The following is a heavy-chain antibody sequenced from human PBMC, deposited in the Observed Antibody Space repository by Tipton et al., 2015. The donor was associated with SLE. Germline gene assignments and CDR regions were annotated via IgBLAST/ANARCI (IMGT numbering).Heavy chain of an antibody. J-gene: IGHJ6*03. V-gene: IGHV3-30*04. CDR3: AGHASHGYYYYYMDV. CDR1: GFTFSSFV. Sequence: QLVQSGGGLVQAGGSLRLSCAASGFTFSSFVMYWLRQPPGGRLEWVAVISYDGTNKYYADSVKGRFTISRDNSKNTLYLQMNGPRVEDTALYYCAGHASHGYYYYYMDVWGKGTTVTVPS. CDR2: ISYDGTNK.